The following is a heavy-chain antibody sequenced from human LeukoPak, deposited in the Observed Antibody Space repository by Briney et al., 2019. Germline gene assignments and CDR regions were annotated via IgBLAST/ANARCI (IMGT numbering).Heavy chain of an antibody. Sequence: GGSLRLSCAASGFTFSSYAMHWVRQAPGKGLEGVAVISYDGSNKYYADSVKGRFTISRDNSKSTLYLQMNSLRAEDTAVYYCARDGYDFWSGYYTYYYYGMDVWGQGTTVTVSS. V-gene: IGHV3-30-3*01. CDR2: ISYDGSNK. J-gene: IGHJ6*02. CDR3: ARDGYDFWSGYYTYYYYGMDV. CDR1: GFTFSSYA. D-gene: IGHD3-3*01.